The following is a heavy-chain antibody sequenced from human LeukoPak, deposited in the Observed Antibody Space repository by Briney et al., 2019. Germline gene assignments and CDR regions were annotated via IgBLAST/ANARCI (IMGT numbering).Heavy chain of an antibody. D-gene: IGHD3-10*01. Sequence: GGSLRLSCAASGLTFSSYAMHWVRQAPGKGLEWVAVISYDGSNKYYADSVKGRYTISRDNSKNTLYLQMNSLRAEDTAVYYCAREVHPLYGSGSYHFDYWGQGTLVTASS. CDR3: AREVHPLYGSGSYHFDY. CDR1: GLTFSSYA. J-gene: IGHJ4*02. CDR2: ISYDGSNK. V-gene: IGHV3-30-3*01.